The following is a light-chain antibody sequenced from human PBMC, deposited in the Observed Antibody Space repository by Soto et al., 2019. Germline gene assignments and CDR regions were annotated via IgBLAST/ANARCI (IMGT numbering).Light chain of an antibody. J-gene: IGKJ4*01. V-gene: IGKV1-39*01. CDR1: QSISSY. Sequence: DIQMTQSPSSLSASVGDRVSITCRASQSISSYLNWYQQKPGKAPKLLIYAASSLQSGVPSRFSGFRSGTDFTLTISSLQPEDFATYFCQQSSSTPLTFGGGTKVDIK. CDR3: QQSSSTPLT. CDR2: AAS.